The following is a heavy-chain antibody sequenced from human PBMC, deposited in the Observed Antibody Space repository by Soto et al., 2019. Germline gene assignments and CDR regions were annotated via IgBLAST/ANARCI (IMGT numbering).Heavy chain of an antibody. J-gene: IGHJ4*02. CDR1: GSTFTGYY. Sequence: ASVKVSCKASGSTFTGYYIHWVRQAPGQGLEWMGWINTNSGGTNYAQKFQGRVTMTRDTSISTAYMELSRLTSDDTAVYYCARTQTNDYGGQGTLVTVSS. CDR2: INTNSGGT. V-gene: IGHV1-2*02. CDR3: ARTQTNDY.